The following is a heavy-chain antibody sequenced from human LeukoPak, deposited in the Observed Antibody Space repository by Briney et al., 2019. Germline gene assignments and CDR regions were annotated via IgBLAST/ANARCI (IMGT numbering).Heavy chain of an antibody. CDR2: ISGSGGST. V-gene: IGHV3-23*01. CDR3: AKALEDIVVVPAALFDY. D-gene: IGHD2-2*01. Sequence: SGGSLRLSCAASGFTFSSYAMSWVRQAPGKGLEWVSAISGSGGSTYYADSVRGRFTISRDNSKNTLYLQMNSLRAEDTAVYYCAKALEDIVVVPAALFDYWGQGTLVTVSS. CDR1: GFTFSSYA. J-gene: IGHJ4*02.